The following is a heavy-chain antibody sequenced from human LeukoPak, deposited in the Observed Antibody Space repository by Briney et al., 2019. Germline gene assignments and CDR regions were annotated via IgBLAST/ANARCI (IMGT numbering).Heavy chain of an antibody. J-gene: IGHJ6*02. CDR1: GFTFSSYA. D-gene: IGHD2-21*02. CDR2: ISGSGGST. CDR3: VRLRLYCGGDCYPVYYYYGMDV. Sequence: GGSLRLSCAASGFTFSSYAMSWVRQAPGKGLEWVSAISGSGGSTYYADSVKGRFTISRDNSKNTLYLQMNSLRAEDTAVYYCVRLRLYCGGDCYPVYYYYGMDVWGQGTTVTVSS. V-gene: IGHV3-23*01.